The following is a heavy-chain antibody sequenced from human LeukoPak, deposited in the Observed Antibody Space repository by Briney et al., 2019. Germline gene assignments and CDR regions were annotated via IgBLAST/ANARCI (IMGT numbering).Heavy chain of an antibody. D-gene: IGHD3-9*01. CDR2: IYHSGST. CDR1: GGFISSNNW. CDR3: ARKGPYYNSLTGYYKNGLDV. Sequence: SGTLSLTCAVSGGFISSNNWWNWVRQPPGKGLEWVGEIYHSGSTNYNPSLESRVTISVDKSKNQFSLKLSSVTAADTAVYYCARKGPYYNSLTGYYKNGLDVWGKGTRSSSPQ. V-gene: IGHV4-4*02. J-gene: IGHJ6*04.